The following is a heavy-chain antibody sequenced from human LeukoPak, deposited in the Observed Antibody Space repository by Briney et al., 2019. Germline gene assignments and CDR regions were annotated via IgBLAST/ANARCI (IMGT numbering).Heavy chain of an antibody. D-gene: IGHD3-22*01. Sequence: SETLSLTCTVSGCSISSHYWSWIRQPPGKGLEWIGYIYYSGSTNYNPSLKSRVTISVDTSKNQFSLKLSSVTAADTAVYYCAREGYYYDSSGYWRDYYFDYWGQGTLVTVSS. CDR2: IYYSGST. CDR1: GCSISSHY. J-gene: IGHJ4*02. CDR3: AREGYYYDSSGYWRDYYFDY. V-gene: IGHV4-59*11.